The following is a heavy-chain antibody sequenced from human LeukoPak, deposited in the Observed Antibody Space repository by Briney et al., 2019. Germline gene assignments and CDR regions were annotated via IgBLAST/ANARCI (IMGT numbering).Heavy chain of an antibody. J-gene: IGHJ5*02. Sequence: SETLSLTCTVSGGSISSSSYYWGWIRQPPGKGLEWIGSIYYSGSTYYNPSLKSRVTISVDTSKNQFSRKLSSVTAADTAVYYCARRPIAAAGGWFDPWGQGTLVTVSS. CDR1: GGSISSSSYY. D-gene: IGHD6-13*01. CDR2: IYYSGST. V-gene: IGHV4-39*01. CDR3: ARRPIAAAGGWFDP.